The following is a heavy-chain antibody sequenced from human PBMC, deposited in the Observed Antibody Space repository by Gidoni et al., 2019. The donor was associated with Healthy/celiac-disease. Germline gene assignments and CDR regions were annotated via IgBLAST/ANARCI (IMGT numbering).Heavy chain of an antibody. D-gene: IGHD3-22*01. CDR1: GFTFSSYA. V-gene: IGHV3-23*04. J-gene: IGHJ3*02. CDR3: AKYYYDSSGSDDAFDI. Sequence: EVQLVESGGGLVQPGGSLSLSCAASGFTFSSYAMSWVRQAPGKGLEWVSAISGSGGSTYYADSVKGRFTISRDNSKNTLYLQMNSLRAEDTAVYYCAKYYYDSSGSDDAFDIWGQGTMVTVSS. CDR2: ISGSGGST.